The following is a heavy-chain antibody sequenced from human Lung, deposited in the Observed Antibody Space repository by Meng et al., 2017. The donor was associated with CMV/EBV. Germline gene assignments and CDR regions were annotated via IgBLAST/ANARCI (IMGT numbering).Heavy chain of an antibody. CDR3: ARDWEGSWAVFDY. CDR1: GYTFTGYY. Sequence: QVQLVQSGAEVKKPGASVKVSCKASGYTFTGYYMHWVRQAPGQGLEWMGWINPNSGGTNYAQKFQGWATITRDTSISTAYMELSRLRSDDTAVYYCARDWEGSWAVFDYWGQGTLVTVSS. J-gene: IGHJ4*02. CDR2: INPNSGGT. V-gene: IGHV1-2*04. D-gene: IGHD6-13*01.